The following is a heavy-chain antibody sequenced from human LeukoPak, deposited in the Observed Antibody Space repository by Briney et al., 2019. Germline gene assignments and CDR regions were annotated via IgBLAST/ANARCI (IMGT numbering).Heavy chain of an antibody. Sequence: PGGSLRLSCAASGFTFDDYAMHWVRQAPGKGLEWVSGISWNSGSIGYADSVKGRFTISRDNAKNSLYLQMNSLRAEDTAVYYCARGGISRDGYPDYWGQGTLVTVSS. J-gene: IGHJ4*02. CDR3: ARGGISRDGYPDY. V-gene: IGHV3-9*01. D-gene: IGHD5-24*01. CDR2: ISWNSGSI. CDR1: GFTFDDYA.